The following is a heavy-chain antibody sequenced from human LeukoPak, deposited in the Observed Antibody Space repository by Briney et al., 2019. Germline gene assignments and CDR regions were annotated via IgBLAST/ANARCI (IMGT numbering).Heavy chain of an antibody. Sequence: GASVKVSCKASGYTFTSYGISWVRQAPGQGLEWMGWISAYNGNTNYAQKLRGRVTMTTDTSTSTAYMELRSLRSDDSAVYCCAKPSRGTLGYWGQGTLVTVSS. D-gene: IGHD3-10*01. CDR2: ISAYNGNT. CDR3: AKPSRGTLGY. V-gene: IGHV1-18*01. CDR1: GYTFTSYG. J-gene: IGHJ4*02.